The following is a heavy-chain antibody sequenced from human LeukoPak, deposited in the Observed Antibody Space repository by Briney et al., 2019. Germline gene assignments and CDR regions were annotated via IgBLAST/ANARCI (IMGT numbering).Heavy chain of an antibody. CDR3: ARDGLVVALYYYDY. V-gene: IGHV1-18*01. CDR2: ISAYNGNT. J-gene: IGHJ4*02. CDR1: GYTLTNYG. D-gene: IGHD2-15*01. Sequence: ASVKVSCKASGYTLTNYGISWVRQAPGQGLEWMGWISAYNGNTNYAQKFQGRVTMTTDTSTSTAYMELRSLRSDDTAVYYCARDGLVVALYYYDYWGQGTLVTVSS.